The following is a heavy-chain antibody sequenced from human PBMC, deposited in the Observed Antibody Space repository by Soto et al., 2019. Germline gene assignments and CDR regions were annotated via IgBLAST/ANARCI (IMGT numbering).Heavy chain of an antibody. V-gene: IGHV4-34*01. Sequence: SETLSLTCPVSGGSISSYYWSWILQPPGNGLEWIGEINHSGSTNYNPSIKSRVTISVDTSKNQFSLKLSSVTAADTAVYYCARVYGIAARLGFGWFDPWGQGTLVPVYS. CDR2: INHSGST. J-gene: IGHJ5*02. D-gene: IGHD6-6*01. CDR3: ARVYGIAARLGFGWFDP. CDR1: GGSISSYY.